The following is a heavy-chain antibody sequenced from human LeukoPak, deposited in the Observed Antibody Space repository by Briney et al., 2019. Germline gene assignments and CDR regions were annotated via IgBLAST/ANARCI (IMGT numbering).Heavy chain of an antibody. Sequence: GGSLTLSCAASGFTFSSYTMNWVRQAPGKGLEWVSYITRSSTIYYADSVKGRFTISRDNAKDLLYLQMNSLRAEDTAVYYCARGGYGDYDFDYWGQGTLVIVSS. J-gene: IGHJ4*02. CDR3: ARGGYGDYDFDY. V-gene: IGHV3-48*01. CDR1: GFTFSSYT. CDR2: ITRSSTI. D-gene: IGHD4-17*01.